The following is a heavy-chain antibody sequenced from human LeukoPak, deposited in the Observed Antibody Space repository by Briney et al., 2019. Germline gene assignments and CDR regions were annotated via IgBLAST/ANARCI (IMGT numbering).Heavy chain of an antibody. J-gene: IGHJ6*02. D-gene: IGHD3-16*01. CDR2: INHNGNVN. CDR3: ARGGGLDV. V-gene: IGHV3-7*03. Sequence: GGSLRLSCAASGFTFSSYCMSWARQAPGKGLEWVASINHNGNVNYYVDSVKGRFTISRDNAKNSLYLQMSNLRAEDTAVYFCARGGGLDVWGQGATVTVSS. CDR1: GFTFSSYC.